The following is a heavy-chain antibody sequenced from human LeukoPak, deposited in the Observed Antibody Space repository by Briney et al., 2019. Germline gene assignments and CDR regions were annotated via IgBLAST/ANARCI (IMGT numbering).Heavy chain of an antibody. J-gene: IGHJ3*02. D-gene: IGHD3-10*01. CDR1: GGSINSSSYY. CDR3: ARRFAPSRNDAFDI. Sequence: KTSETLSLTCTVSGGSINSSSYYWGWIRQPPGKGLEWIGTIYYSGSTYCNPSLKSRVTISVDTSKNQFSLKLSSVTASDTAVYYCARRFAPSRNDAFDIWGQGTMVTVSS. V-gene: IGHV4-39*01. CDR2: IYYSGST.